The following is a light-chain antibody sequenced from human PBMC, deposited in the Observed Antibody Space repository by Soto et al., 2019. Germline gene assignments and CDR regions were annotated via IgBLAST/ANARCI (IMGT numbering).Light chain of an antibody. CDR1: QSVSTK. Sequence: EIVLTQSPGTLSLSPGERATLSCRASQSVSTKLAWYQQKPGQSPRLLIYGASIRATGIPERFSGGGSGTDFTLTITRLEPEDFAVYYCQQYGSSLFTFGPGTKVDIK. J-gene: IGKJ3*01. V-gene: IGKV3-20*01. CDR3: QQYGSSLFT. CDR2: GAS.